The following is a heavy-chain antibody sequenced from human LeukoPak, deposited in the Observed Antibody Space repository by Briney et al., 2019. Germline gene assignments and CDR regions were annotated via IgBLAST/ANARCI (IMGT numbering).Heavy chain of an antibody. CDR2: ISYDGSNK. CDR3: ARDHSSSSLFDY. D-gene: IGHD6-13*01. V-gene: IGHV3-30-3*01. CDR1: GSTFSSYA. J-gene: IGHJ4*02. Sequence: GGSLRLSCAASGSTFSSYAMHWVRQAPGKGLEWVAVISYDGSNKYYADSVKGRFTISRDNSKNTLYLQMNSLRAEDTAVYYCARDHSSSSLFDYWGQGTLVTVSS.